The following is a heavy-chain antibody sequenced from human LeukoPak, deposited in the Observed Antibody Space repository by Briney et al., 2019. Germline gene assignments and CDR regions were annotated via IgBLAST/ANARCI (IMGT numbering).Heavy chain of an antibody. V-gene: IGHV3-30*02. J-gene: IGHJ6*02. Sequence: GSLRLSCAASGFTLSSYGMHWVRQAPGKGLEWVAVIWYDGSNKYNVDSVKGRFTISRDNSKNTLYLQMNSLRAEDTAVYYCAKQNKDSSGWYYYYGMDVWGQGTTVTVSS. CDR3: AKQNKDSSGWYYYYGMDV. D-gene: IGHD6-19*01. CDR1: GFTLSSYG. CDR2: IWYDGSNK.